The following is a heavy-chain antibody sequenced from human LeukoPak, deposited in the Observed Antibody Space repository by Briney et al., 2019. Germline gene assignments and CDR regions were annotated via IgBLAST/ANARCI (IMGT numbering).Heavy chain of an antibody. Sequence: SETLSLTCTVSGGSISSSSYYWGWIRQPPGKGLEWIGSIYYSGSTYYNPSLKSRVTISVDTSKNQFSLKLSSVTAADTAVYYCARVQRASRPYMDYWGQRTLVTVSS. CDR1: GGSISSSSYY. D-gene: IGHD5-18*01. V-gene: IGHV4-39*01. CDR3: ARVQRASRPYMDY. J-gene: IGHJ4*02. CDR2: IYYSGST.